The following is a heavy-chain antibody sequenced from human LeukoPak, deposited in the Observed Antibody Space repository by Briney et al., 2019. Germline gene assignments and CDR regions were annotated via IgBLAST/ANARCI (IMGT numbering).Heavy chain of an antibody. J-gene: IGHJ4*02. CDR2: INHSGST. D-gene: IGHD3-22*01. Sequence: PSETLSLTCAVYGGSFSGYYWSWIRQPPGKGLEWIGEINHSGSTNYNPSLKSRVTISVDTSKNQFSLKLSSVTAADTAVYYCARAISSGDPVSYFDYWGQGTLVTVSS. CDR3: ARAISSGDPVSYFDY. CDR1: GGSFSGYY. V-gene: IGHV4-34*01.